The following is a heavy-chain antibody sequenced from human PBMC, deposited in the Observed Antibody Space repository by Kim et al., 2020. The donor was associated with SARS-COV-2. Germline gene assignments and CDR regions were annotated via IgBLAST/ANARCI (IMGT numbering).Heavy chain of an antibody. D-gene: IGHD2-2*01. CDR2: ISAYNGNT. CDR3: AKHYCSSTSCYAGLGYYYGMDV. Sequence: ASVKVSCKASGYTFTSYGISWVRQAPGQGLEWMGWISAYNGNTNYAQKLQGRVTMTTDTSTSTAYMELRSLRSDDTAMYYCAKHYCSSTSCYAGLGYYYGMDVWGQGTTVTVSS. CDR1: GYTFTSYG. V-gene: IGHV1-18*01. J-gene: IGHJ6*02.